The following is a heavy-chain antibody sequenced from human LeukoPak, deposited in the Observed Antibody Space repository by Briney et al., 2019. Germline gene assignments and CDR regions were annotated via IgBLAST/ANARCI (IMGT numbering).Heavy chain of an antibody. CDR2: IYYSGST. Sequence: DPSETLSLTCTVSGGSISSGDYYWSWIRQPPGKGLEWIGYIYYSGSTYYNPSLKSRVTISVDTSKNQFSLKLSSVTAADTAVYYCARVNWKGYYFDYWGQGTLVTVSS. V-gene: IGHV4-30-4*08. CDR3: ARVNWKGYYFDY. J-gene: IGHJ4*02. D-gene: IGHD1-20*01. CDR1: GGSISSGDYY.